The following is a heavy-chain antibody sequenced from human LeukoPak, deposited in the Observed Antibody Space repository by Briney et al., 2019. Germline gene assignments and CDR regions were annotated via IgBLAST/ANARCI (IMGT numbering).Heavy chain of an antibody. D-gene: IGHD3-22*01. CDR2: INPNSGGA. CDR3: ASDMNYHSSGEY. J-gene: IGHJ4*02. CDR1: GYTFTRYD. Sequence: ASVKVSCKPSGYTFTRYDMHWVRQAPGQRLEWMGRINPNSGGANYAQKYQGRITMTSDTSISTAYMELSRLRSDDTAVYYCASDMNYHSSGEYWGQGTLVTVSS. V-gene: IGHV1-2*06.